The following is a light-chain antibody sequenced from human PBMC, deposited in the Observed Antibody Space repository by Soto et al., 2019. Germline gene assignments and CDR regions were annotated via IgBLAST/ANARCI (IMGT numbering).Light chain of an antibody. V-gene: IGLV2-11*01. CDR1: SSDVGGYNY. CDR3: CSYAGSYTFV. Sequence: QSALTQPRSLSGSPGQSVTISCTGTSSDVGGYNYVSWYQQHPGKAPTLMIYDVSKRPSGVPDRFSGSKSGNTASLTISGLQAEDEADYYCCSYAGSYTFVFGTGTKVTVL. CDR2: DVS. J-gene: IGLJ1*01.